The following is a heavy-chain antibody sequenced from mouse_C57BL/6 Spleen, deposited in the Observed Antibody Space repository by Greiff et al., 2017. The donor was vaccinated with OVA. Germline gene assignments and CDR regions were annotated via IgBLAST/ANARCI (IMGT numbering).Heavy chain of an antibody. J-gene: IGHJ1*03. V-gene: IGHV6-6*01. CDR1: GFTFSDAW. CDR2: IRNKANNHAT. CDR3: TGGNYVDWYFDV. D-gene: IGHD2-1*01. Sequence: EVQGVESGGGLVQPGGSMKLSCAASGFTFSDAWMDWVRQSPEKGLEWVAEIRNKANNHATYYAESVKGRFTISRDDSKSSVYLQMNSLRAEDTGIYYCTGGNYVDWYFDVWGTGTTVTVSS.